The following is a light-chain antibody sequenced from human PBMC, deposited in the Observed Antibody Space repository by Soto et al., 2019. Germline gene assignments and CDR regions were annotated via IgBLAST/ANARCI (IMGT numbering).Light chain of an antibody. CDR2: GVS. CDR1: QRLSAID. V-gene: IGKV3-20*01. J-gene: IGKJ5*01. CDR3: QQYGSSPLIT. Sequence: EIVLTQSPGTLSLSPGQRATLSCSSIQRLSAIDIAWYQQKPGQAPKCLIYGVSSRATGIPDRFSGSGSGTDFTLTISRLEPEDFAVYHCQQYGSSPLITFGQGTRLQIK.